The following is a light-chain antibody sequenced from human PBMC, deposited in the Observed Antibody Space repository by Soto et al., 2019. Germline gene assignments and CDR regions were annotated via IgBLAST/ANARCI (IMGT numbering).Light chain of an antibody. CDR3: QQFGSSVT. V-gene: IGKV3-20*01. J-gene: IGKJ5*01. CDR1: QSVSSTY. CDR2: RTS. Sequence: EIVLTQSPGPLSLSPGERATLSCRASQSVSSTYLAWYQQKPGQAPRLLIYRTSTRATGIPDRFSGSGSGTDFTITISRLEPEDFAVYYCQQFGSSVTFGQGTRLEIK.